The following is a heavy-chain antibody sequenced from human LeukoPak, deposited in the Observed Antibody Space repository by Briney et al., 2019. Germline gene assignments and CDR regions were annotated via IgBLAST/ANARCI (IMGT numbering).Heavy chain of an antibody. Sequence: SETLSLTCTVSGGSISNYYWTWIRQPPGEGLEWIGYIFYSGSTNHNPSLMSRVTISVDTSKNQFSLNLRSVTTADTAVYYCARWVGYYFDSWGQGTLVTVSS. V-gene: IGHV4-59*01. CDR3: ARWVGYYFDS. D-gene: IGHD2-15*01. CDR2: IFYSGST. CDR1: GGSISNYY. J-gene: IGHJ4*02.